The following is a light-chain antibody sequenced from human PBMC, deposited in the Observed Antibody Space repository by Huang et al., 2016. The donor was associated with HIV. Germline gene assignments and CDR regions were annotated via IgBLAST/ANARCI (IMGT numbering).Light chain of an antibody. CDR2: DAS. Sequence: DIVLTQSPATLSLSPGERATLSCRASQSVTIYLAWYPQKPVQAHRLLIYDASNRATGIPARFSGSGSGTYFTLTISSLEPEDFAVYYCQQRSNWPPRGTFGPGTKVDIK. V-gene: IGKV3-11*01. CDR1: QSVTIY. CDR3: QQRSNWPPRGT. J-gene: IGKJ3*01.